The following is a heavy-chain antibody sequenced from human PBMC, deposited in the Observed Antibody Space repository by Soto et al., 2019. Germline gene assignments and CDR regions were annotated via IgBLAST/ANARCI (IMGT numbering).Heavy chain of an antibody. CDR1: GFPFSSYT. Sequence: GGSLILSCAASGFPFSSYTMHWVRQAPGKGLEWVAVISHDGRNKHYADSVKGRFTISRDSSKNTVSLEMTSLRAEDTAVYYCAKGGRQWLVTSDFNYWGQGA. J-gene: IGHJ4*02. D-gene: IGHD6-19*01. CDR3: AKGGRQWLVTSDFNY. V-gene: IGHV3-30-3*02. CDR2: ISHDGRNK.